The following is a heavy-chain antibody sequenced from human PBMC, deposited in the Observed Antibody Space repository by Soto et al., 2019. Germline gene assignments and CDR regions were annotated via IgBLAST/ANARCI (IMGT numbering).Heavy chain of an antibody. CDR1: GFTVSSNY. Sequence: GGSLRLSCAASGFTVSSNYMSWVRQAPGKGLEWVSVIYSGGSTYYADSVKGRFTISRDNSKNTLYLQMNSLRAEDTAVYYCARHREWELLGEDFDYWGQGTLVTVSS. D-gene: IGHD1-26*01. CDR3: ARHREWELLGEDFDY. V-gene: IGHV3-53*01. CDR2: IYSGGST. J-gene: IGHJ4*02.